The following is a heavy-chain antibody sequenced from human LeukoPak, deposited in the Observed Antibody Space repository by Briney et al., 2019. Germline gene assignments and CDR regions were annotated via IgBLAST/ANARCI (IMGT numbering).Heavy chain of an antibody. CDR1: VFSFITYW. D-gene: IGHD1-26*01. J-gene: IGHJ4*02. CDR3: AGGVGASHFDY. Sequence: WSLRLSRAASVFSFITYWLRCVRPAAGRGRGWVAIIKQEGTEKYCVDSVNGRFTNSSDHAVNSVCLQMNSLRAEDTAVGYCAGGVGASHFDYWGQGTLVTVSS. V-gene: IGHV3-7*04. CDR2: IKQEGTEK.